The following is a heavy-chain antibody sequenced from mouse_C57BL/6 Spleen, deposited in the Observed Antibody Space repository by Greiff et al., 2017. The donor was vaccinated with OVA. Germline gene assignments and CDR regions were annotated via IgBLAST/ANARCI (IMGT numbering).Heavy chain of an antibody. Sequence: VQLQQSGPELVKPGASVKMSCKASGYTFTDYNMHWVKQSHGKSLEWIGYINPNNGGTSYNQKFKGKATLTVNKSSSTAYMELRSLTSEDSAVYYGARRDDYEGYAMDYWGQGTSVTVSS. J-gene: IGHJ4*01. V-gene: IGHV1-22*01. D-gene: IGHD2-4*01. CDR2: INPNNGGT. CDR1: GYTFTDYN. CDR3: ARRDDYEGYAMDY.